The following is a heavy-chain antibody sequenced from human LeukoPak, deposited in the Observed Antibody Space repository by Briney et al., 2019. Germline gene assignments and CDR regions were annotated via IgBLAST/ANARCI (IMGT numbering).Heavy chain of an antibody. CDR2: ISAYNGNT. J-gene: IGHJ3*02. V-gene: IGHV1-18*04. CDR1: GYTFTSYG. CDR3: ASELTRFGELLVAFDI. D-gene: IGHD3-10*01. Sequence: ASVKVSCKASGYTFTSYGISWVRQAPGQGLEWMGWISAYNGNTNYAQKLQGRVTMTTDTSTSTAYMELRSLRSDDTAVYYCASELTRFGELLVAFDIWGQGTMVTVSS.